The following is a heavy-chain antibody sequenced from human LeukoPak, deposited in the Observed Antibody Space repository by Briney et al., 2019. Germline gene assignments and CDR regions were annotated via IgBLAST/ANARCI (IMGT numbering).Heavy chain of an antibody. J-gene: IGHJ4*02. CDR3: AISLGLSDTYWDF. Sequence: GASLHISCEASGSIFTTYWIGWLRQLPGKVLEWMGSNYPGGSDARDNPSFQGQVTISVDTSITTAHLQWSSLKASDTAIYYCAISLGLSDTYWDFWGQGTLVTVTS. CDR1: GSIFTTYW. V-gene: IGHV5-51*01. D-gene: IGHD2-8*02. CDR2: NYPGGSDA.